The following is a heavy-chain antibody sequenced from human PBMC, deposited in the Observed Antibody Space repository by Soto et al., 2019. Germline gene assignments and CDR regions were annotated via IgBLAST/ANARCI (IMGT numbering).Heavy chain of an antibody. CDR2: IIPIFGTA. CDR1: GGTFSSYA. D-gene: IGHD3-10*01. J-gene: IGHJ4*02. Sequence: ASVKVSCKASGGTFSSYAISWVRQAPGQGLEWMGGIIPIFGTANYAQKFQGRVTITADESTSTAYMELSSLRSEDTAVYYCARSKQGSGSYWIFDYWGQGTLVTVSS. CDR3: ARSKQGSGSYWIFDY. V-gene: IGHV1-69*13.